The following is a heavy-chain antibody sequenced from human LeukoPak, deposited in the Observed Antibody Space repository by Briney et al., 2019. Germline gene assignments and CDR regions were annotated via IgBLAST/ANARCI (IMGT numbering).Heavy chain of an antibody. D-gene: IGHD5-18*01. CDR2: IYYSGST. CDR1: GGSISSSSYY. J-gene: IGHJ4*02. CDR3: ARRGYSYGLLVY. Sequence: SETLSLTCTVSGGSISSSSYYWGWIRQPPGKGLEWIGSIYYSGSTYYNPSLKSRVTISVDTSKNQFSLRLSSVTAADTAVYYCARRGYSYGLLVYWGQGTLVTVSS. V-gene: IGHV4-39*07.